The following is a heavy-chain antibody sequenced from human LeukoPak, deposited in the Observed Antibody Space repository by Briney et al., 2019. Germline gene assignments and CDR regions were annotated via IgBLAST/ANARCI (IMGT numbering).Heavy chain of an antibody. V-gene: IGHV4-38-2*02. D-gene: IGHD2-15*01. J-gene: IGHJ6*03. CDR1: GYSISSGYY. CDR3: ARGRYRSGGSCKFWYYYYYMDV. CDR2: IYNSGST. Sequence: SETLSLTCTVSGYSISSGYYWGWIRQPPGKGLEWIGYIYNSGSTYYNPSLKSRVTISVDTSKNQFSLKLSSVTAADTAVYYCARGRYRSGGSCKFWYYYYYMDVWGKGTTVTVSS.